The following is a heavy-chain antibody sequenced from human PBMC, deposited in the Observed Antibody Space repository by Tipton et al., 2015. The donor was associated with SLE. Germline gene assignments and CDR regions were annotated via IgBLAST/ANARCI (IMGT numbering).Heavy chain of an antibody. Sequence: TLSLTFAVYGGSFRTYYLCWIRQPPGKGLECLGEVNHSGTTNYNPSLKSRITISVDTSKNQFSLKLNSVTAADTAVYYCARGQDMITFGGIHRYWAQGTLVTVSS. CDR3: ARGQDMITFGGIHRY. D-gene: IGHD3-16*01. V-gene: IGHV4-34*01. CDR2: VNHSGTT. CDR1: GGSFRTYY. J-gene: IGHJ4*02.